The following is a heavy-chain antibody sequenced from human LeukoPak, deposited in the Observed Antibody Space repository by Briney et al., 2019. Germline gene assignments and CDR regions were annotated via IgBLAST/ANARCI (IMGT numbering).Heavy chain of an antibody. CDR1: GGSISSVGYY. J-gene: IGHJ4*02. CDR2: IYYSGST. V-gene: IGHV4-31*03. Sequence: SETLALTCTVSGGSISSVGYYWSWTRQHPGQGLEWIGYIYYSGSTYYNPSLTSRVTISVDTSKHQFSLKLSSVTAADTAVYYCARSHYGSGSYYGYWGQGTLVTVSS. CDR3: ARSHYGSGSYYGY. D-gene: IGHD3-10*01.